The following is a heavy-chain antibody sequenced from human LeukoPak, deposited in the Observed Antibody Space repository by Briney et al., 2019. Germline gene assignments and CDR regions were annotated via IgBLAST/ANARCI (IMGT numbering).Heavy chain of an antibody. D-gene: IGHD4-11*01. CDR3: ARSGGLQKFDY. Sequence: GGSLRLSCAASEFTFSNYAVHWVRQAPGKGLQWVAVISYDGNTIHYADSVKGRFTISRDTSKNTLYLQMNSLRSEDTAVYYCARSGGLQKFDYWGQGTLVTVSS. J-gene: IGHJ4*02. CDR1: EFTFSNYA. V-gene: IGHV3-30-3*01. CDR2: ISYDGNTI.